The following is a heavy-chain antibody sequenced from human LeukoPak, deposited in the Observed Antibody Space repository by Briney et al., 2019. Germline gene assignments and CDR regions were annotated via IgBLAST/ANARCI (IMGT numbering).Heavy chain of an antibody. CDR1: RGSISSHF. CDR3: ARRFGGPVAGTIDY. V-gene: IGHV4-59*08. D-gene: IGHD6-19*01. CDR2: IYYSGST. J-gene: IGHJ4*02. Sequence: SETLSLTCTVSRGSISSHFWSWIRQPPGKGLEWIGYIYYSGSTYYNPSLKSRVTISVDTSKNQFSLKLSSVTAADTAVYYCARRFGGPVAGTIDYWGQGTLVTVSS.